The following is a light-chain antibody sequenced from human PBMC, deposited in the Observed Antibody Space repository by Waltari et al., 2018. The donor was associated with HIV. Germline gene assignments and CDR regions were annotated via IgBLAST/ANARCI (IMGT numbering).Light chain of an antibody. CDR2: GAS. Sequence: IVLTQSPATLSLSPGERATLSCRASQSVTSNSLAWFQQKPGQAPSLLIYGASSRATGTPDRFSAGGSGTDFTLTISGLEPEDFAVYFCHQYGSSPWTFGQGAKVEIK. V-gene: IGKV3-20*01. J-gene: IGKJ1*01. CDR3: HQYGSSPWT. CDR1: QSVTSNS.